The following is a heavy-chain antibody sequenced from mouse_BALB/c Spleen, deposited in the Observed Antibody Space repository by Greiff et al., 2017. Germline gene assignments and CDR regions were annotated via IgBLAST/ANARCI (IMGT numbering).Heavy chain of an antibody. CDR1: GFSLTSYD. J-gene: IGHJ2*01. D-gene: IGHD1-1*01. V-gene: IGHV2-9-2*01. CDR3: VRDRGYGSSRCDY. CDR2: IWTGGGT. Sequence: VQGVESGPGLVAPSQSLSITCTVSGFSLTSYDISWIRQPPGKGLEWLGVIWTGGGTNYNSAFMSRLSISKDNSKSQVFLKMNSLQTDDTAIYYCVRDRGYGSSRCDYWGQGTTLTVSA.